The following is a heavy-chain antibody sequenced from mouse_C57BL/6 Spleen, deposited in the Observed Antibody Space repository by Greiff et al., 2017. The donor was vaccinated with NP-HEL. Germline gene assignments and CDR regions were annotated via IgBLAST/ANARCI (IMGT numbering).Heavy chain of an antibody. CDR3: ARAGYYGSRDAMDY. CDR2: INPNYGTT. D-gene: IGHD1-1*01. Sequence: EVKLQESGPELVKPGASVKISCKASGYSFTDYNMNWVKQSNGKSLEWIGVINPNYGTTSYNQKFKGMATLTVDQSSSTAYMQLNSLTAEDSAVYYCARAGYYGSRDAMDYWGRGTSVTVSS. J-gene: IGHJ4*01. CDR1: GYSFTDYN. V-gene: IGHV1-39*01.